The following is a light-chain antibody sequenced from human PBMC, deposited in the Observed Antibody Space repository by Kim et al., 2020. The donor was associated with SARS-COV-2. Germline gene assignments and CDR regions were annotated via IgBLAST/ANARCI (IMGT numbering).Light chain of an antibody. Sequence: SVSPGKTASITCSGDKLEDKFVCWYQQKPGQSPVLVIYQDSKRPSRIPERFSGSNSGNIATLTISGTQAMDEADYYCQAWDSSTGVFGTGTKVTVL. J-gene: IGLJ1*01. CDR2: QDS. CDR3: QAWDSSTGV. CDR1: KLEDKF. V-gene: IGLV3-1*01.